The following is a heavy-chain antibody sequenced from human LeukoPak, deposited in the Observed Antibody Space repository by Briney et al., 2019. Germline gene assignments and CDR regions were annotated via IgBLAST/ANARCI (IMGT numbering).Heavy chain of an antibody. CDR2: IYSSGTT. V-gene: IGHV4-39*07. CDR3: ARDLVAAAYFDY. CDR1: GDSISGTTYY. J-gene: IGHJ4*02. Sequence: SETLSLTCTVIGDSISGTTYYWGRLRQPPGKGLEWIGSIYSSGTTYYNPSLKSRVTISVDTSKNQFSLKLSSVTAADTAVYYCARDLVAAAYFDYWGQGTLVTVSS. D-gene: IGHD2-15*01.